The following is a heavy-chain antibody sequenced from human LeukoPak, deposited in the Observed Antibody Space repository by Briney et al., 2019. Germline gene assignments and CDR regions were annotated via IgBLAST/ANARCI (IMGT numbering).Heavy chain of an antibody. V-gene: IGHV3-53*01. Sequence: AGGSLRLSCAASGFTVSNNYMSWVRQAPGKGLEWVSVIYSGGNTYYADSVKGRFTISRDNSKNTLYLQMSSLRAEDTAVYYCARFNEQLMYFQHWGQGTLVTVAS. CDR3: ARFNEQLMYFQH. CDR1: GFTVSNNY. J-gene: IGHJ1*01. CDR2: IYSGGNT. D-gene: IGHD6-13*01.